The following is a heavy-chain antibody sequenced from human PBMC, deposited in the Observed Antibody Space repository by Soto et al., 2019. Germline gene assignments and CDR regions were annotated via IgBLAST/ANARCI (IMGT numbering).Heavy chain of an antibody. Sequence: PGGSLRLSCVASGFNFNMYTMNWVRQAPGKGLEWVSSISSSSGDIFYADSVKGRFTISRDNAKNSLNLQMNSLRVEDTAVYYCARDLSRPQKTYYVSSDNPDYWVQGTLVTVSS. V-gene: IGHV3-21*01. CDR2: ISSSSGDI. J-gene: IGHJ4*02. CDR3: ARDLSRPQKTYYVSSDNPDY. D-gene: IGHD3-22*01. CDR1: GFNFNMYT.